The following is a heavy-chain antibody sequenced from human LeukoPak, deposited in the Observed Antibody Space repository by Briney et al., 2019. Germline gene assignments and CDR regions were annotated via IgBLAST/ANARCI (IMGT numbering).Heavy chain of an antibody. D-gene: IGHD6-13*01. V-gene: IGHV3-64D*06. CDR2: ISSNGGST. CDR1: GFTFSSYA. CDR3: VKGEAAAPTGY. Sequence: PGGSLRLPCSASGFTFSSYAMHWVRQAPGKGLEYVSAISSNGGSTYYADSVKGRFTISRDNSKNTLYLQMSSLRAEDTAVYYCVKGEAAAPTGYWGQGTLVTVSS. J-gene: IGHJ4*02.